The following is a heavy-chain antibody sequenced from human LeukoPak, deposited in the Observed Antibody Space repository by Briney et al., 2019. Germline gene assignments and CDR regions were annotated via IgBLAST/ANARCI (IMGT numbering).Heavy chain of an antibody. CDR2: IYYSGST. Sequence: SETLSLTCTVSGGSISSYYWSWIRQPPGKGLEWIGYIYYSGSTNYNPSLKSRVTIPVDTPKNQFSLKLSSVTAADTAVYYCARGKVKDFWSGNDAFDIWGQGTMVTVSS. D-gene: IGHD3-3*01. J-gene: IGHJ3*02. CDR3: ARGKVKDFWSGNDAFDI. CDR1: GGSISSYY. V-gene: IGHV4-59*01.